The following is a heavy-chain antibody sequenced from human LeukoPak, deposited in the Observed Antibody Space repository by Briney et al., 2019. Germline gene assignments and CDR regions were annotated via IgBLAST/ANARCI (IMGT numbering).Heavy chain of an antibody. CDR2: ISAYNGNT. CDR3: ARVMEGDFWSGGGWFDP. Sequence: ASVKVSCKASGYTFTSYGISWVRQAPGQGLEWMGWISAYNGNTNYAQKLQGRVTITTDTSTSTAYMELRSLRSDDTAVYYCARVMEGDFWSGGGWFDPWGQGTLVTVSS. CDR1: GYTFTSYG. J-gene: IGHJ5*02. V-gene: IGHV1-18*01. D-gene: IGHD3-3*01.